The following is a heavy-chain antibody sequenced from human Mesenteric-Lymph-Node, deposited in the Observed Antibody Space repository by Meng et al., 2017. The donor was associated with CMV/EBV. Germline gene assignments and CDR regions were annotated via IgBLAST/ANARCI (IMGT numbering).Heavy chain of an antibody. Sequence: SETLSLTCTVSGGSVSSGSYYWSWIRQPPGKGLEWIGYIYYSGSTNYNPSLKSRVTISVDTSKNQFSLKLSSVTAADTAVYYCARDKSGAYYGPWLDNWGQGTLVTVSS. D-gene: IGHD1-26*01. J-gene: IGHJ4*02. CDR1: GGSVSSGSYY. CDR2: IYYSGST. V-gene: IGHV4-61*01. CDR3: ARDKSGAYYGPWLDN.